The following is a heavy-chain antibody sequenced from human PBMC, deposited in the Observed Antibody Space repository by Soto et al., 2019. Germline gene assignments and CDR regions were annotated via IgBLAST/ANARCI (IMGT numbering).Heavy chain of an antibody. Sequence: PSETLSLTCTVSGGSISSYYWSWIRQPPGKGLEWIGYIYYSGSTNYNPSLKNRVTISVDTSKNQFSLKLSSVTAADTAVYYCASALFSAAETYGMDVWGQGTTVNVSS. CDR1: GGSISSYY. D-gene: IGHD6-13*01. CDR3: ASALFSAAETYGMDV. V-gene: IGHV4-59*01. J-gene: IGHJ6*02. CDR2: IYYSGST.